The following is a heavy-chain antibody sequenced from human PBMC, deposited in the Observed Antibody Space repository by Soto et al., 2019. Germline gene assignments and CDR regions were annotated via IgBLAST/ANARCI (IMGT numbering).Heavy chain of an antibody. CDR1: KGSVSSCNYL. J-gene: IGHJ4*02. CDR3: ARHHDS. V-gene: IGHV4-61*01. Sequence: PSETLSLTCTVSKGSVSSCNYLWSWIRQPPGKGLEWIGNMYYSGSTNNNSSLKSRVTISVDTSKNQFSLKLRSVTAADTAVYYCARHHDSWGQGTLVTVS. CDR2: MYYSGST.